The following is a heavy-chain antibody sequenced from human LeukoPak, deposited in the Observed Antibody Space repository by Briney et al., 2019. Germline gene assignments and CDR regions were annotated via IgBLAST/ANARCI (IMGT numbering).Heavy chain of an antibody. CDR1: IYTYYSYH. Sequence: GGPQRLPCSPSIYTYYSYHMSWVPRAPGEGLVGVSPISGSGGSTNYADSVKGRFTISRDNSKNTLYLQMNSLRAEDTAVYYCAKSAYVLYYYMDVWGKGTTVTVSS. CDR3: AKSAYVLYYYMDV. CDR2: ISGSGGST. D-gene: IGHD3-16*01. J-gene: IGHJ6*03. V-gene: IGHV3-23*01.